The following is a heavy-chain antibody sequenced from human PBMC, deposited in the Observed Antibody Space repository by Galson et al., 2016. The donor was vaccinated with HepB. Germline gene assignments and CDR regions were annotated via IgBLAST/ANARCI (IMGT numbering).Heavy chain of an antibody. CDR1: GYTFTGYY. V-gene: IGHV1-2*02. CDR3: ARGGPYYDSWSGDYSYGLDV. Sequence: SVKVSCKASGYTFTGYYMHWVRQAPGQGLEWMGWINPNSGGTNYAQKFQGRVTVTRDTSISTAYMELSRLRSDDTAGYYCARGGPYYDSWSGDYSYGLDVWGQGATVTVSS. D-gene: IGHD3-3*01. CDR2: INPNSGGT. J-gene: IGHJ6*02.